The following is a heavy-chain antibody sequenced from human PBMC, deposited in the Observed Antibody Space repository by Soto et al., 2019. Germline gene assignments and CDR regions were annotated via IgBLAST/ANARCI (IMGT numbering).Heavy chain of an antibody. CDR1: GYTFTSYG. Sequence: ASVKVSCKASGYTFTSYGISWVRQAPGQGLEWMGWISAYNGNTNYAQKLQGRVTMTTDTSTSTAYMELRSLRSDDTAVYYCARVKDTAMAYDAFEIWGQGTMVTVSS. D-gene: IGHD5-18*01. CDR3: ARVKDTAMAYDAFEI. J-gene: IGHJ3*02. CDR2: ISAYNGNT. V-gene: IGHV1-18*01.